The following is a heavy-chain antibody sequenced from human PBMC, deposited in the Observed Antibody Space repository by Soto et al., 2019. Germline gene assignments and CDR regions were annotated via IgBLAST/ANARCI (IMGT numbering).Heavy chain of an antibody. Sequence: SVKVSCKASGGTFSSYAISWVRQAPGQGLEWMGGIIPIFGTANYAQKFQGRVTITADESTSTAYMELSSLRSEDTAVYYCARDGSLSYCGGDCYPSGMDVWGQGTTVTVSS. CDR1: GGTFSSYA. V-gene: IGHV1-69*13. J-gene: IGHJ6*02. CDR2: IIPIFGTA. CDR3: ARDGSLSYCGGDCYPSGMDV. D-gene: IGHD2-21*02.